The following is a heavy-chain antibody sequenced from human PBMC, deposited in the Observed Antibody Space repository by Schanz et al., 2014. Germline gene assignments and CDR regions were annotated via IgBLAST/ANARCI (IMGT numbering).Heavy chain of an antibody. V-gene: IGHV3-30*18. CDR3: AKDTGYCHGGACYCFEY. Sequence: QVHLVESGGGVVQPGRSLRLSCAASGFPFSSYGMHWVRQAPGKGLEWVAVISYDGNNEDYADSVKGRFSISRDNSQNTLYLQMDSLRPEDTAVYFCAKDTGYCHGGACYCFEYWGLGILVTVSS. CDR1: GFPFSSYG. D-gene: IGHD2-8*02. CDR2: ISYDGNNE. J-gene: IGHJ4*02.